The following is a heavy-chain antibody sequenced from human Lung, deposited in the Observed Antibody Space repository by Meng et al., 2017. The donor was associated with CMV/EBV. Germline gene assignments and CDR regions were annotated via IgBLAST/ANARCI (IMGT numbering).Heavy chain of an antibody. CDR3: AREFFSGDNWYGSFES. V-gene: IGHV3-7*01. D-gene: IGHD4-23*01. CDR2: IKQHGSDQ. J-gene: IGHJ3*01. CDR1: GFTFSSYS. Sequence: GGSLRLSCAVSGFTFSSYSMSWVRQAPGKGLEWVASIKQHGSDQYYVDPVKGRFTISRDNAKNSLHLQMNSLRAEDTAVYYCAREFFSGDNWYGSFESWGQGTMVTVSS.